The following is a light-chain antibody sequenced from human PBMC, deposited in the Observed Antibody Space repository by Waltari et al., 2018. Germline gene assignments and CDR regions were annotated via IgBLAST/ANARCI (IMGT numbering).Light chain of an antibody. V-gene: IGLV2-23*01. CDR3: CSYTGPTFYV. CDR1: SNDIGSYDF. J-gene: IGLJ1*01. CDR2: ETN. Sequence: QSALTQPASVSGSPGQSIAISCTGSSNDIGSYDFVSWFQQEPGKAPKLIIYETNKRPSGVADRFSGSKSGNTASLTIAVLQAEDEADYYCCSYTGPTFYVFGPATKVTVL.